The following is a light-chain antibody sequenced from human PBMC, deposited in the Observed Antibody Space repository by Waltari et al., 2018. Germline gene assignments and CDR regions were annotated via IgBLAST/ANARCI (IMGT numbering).Light chain of an antibody. Sequence: QSALTQPRSVSGSPGQSVTISCTGTSSDVGGYNYVSWYQLHPGKAPKLMIYDVSKRPSGVADRSAGAKSGKTASLTIAGLQAEDEADDYCCSDAGSYGVVFGGGTKLTVL. CDR2: DVS. J-gene: IGLJ2*01. CDR3: CSDAGSYGVV. CDR1: SSDVGGYNY. V-gene: IGLV2-11*01.